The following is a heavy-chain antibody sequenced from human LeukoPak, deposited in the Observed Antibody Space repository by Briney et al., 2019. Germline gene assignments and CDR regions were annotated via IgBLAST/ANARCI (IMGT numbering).Heavy chain of an antibody. J-gene: IGHJ3*02. Sequence: SETLSLTCTVSGGSISSGSYYWSWIRQPAGKGLEWIGRIYTSGSTNYNPSLKSRVTISVDTSKNQFSLKLSSVTAADTAVYYCARERTLLWFGELLPNGAFDIWGQGTMVTVSS. CDR3: ARERTLLWFGELLPNGAFDI. CDR2: IYTSGST. CDR1: GGSISSGSYY. V-gene: IGHV4-61*02. D-gene: IGHD3-10*01.